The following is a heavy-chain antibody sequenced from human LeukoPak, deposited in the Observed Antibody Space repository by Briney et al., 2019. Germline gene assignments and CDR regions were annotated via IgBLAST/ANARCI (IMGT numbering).Heavy chain of an antibody. CDR2: INPNSGGT. D-gene: IGHD4-17*01. CDR3: ARDPDYGDLPFDY. CDR1: GYTFTGYY. J-gene: IGHJ4*02. Sequence: GASVKVSCKASGYTFTGYYMHWVRQAPGQGLEWMGRINPNSGGTNYAQKFQGRVTMTRDTSISTAYMKLSRLRSDDTAVYYCARDPDYGDLPFDYWGQGTLVTVSS. V-gene: IGHV1-2*06.